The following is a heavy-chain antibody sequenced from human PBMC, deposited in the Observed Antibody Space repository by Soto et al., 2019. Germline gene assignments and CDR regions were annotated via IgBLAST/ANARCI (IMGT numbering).Heavy chain of an antibody. D-gene: IGHD3-16*01. J-gene: IGHJ4*02. CDR2: INAGNGNT. Sequence: QVQLVQSGAEVKKPGASVKVSCKASGYTFTSYAMHWVRQAPGQRLEWMGWINAGNGNTKYSQKFQGRVTITRDTSASTAYMELSSLRSEDTAVYNCARGDFLTYDDYWGQGTLVTVSS. CDR1: GYTFTSYA. V-gene: IGHV1-3*01. CDR3: ARGDFLTYDDY.